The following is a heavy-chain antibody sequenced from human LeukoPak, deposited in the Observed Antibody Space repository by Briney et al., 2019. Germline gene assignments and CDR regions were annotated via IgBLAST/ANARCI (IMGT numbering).Heavy chain of an antibody. Sequence: SETLSLTCTVSGGSISSSSYYWGWIRQPPGKGLEWIGSIYYSGSTYYNPSLKSRVTISVDTSKNQFSLKLSSVTAADTAVYYCARGPHDARWEGATYYYYGMDVWGQGTTVTVSS. V-gene: IGHV4-39*01. J-gene: IGHJ6*02. CDR2: IYYSGST. D-gene: IGHD1-26*01. CDR1: GGSISSSSYY. CDR3: ARGPHDARWEGATYYYYGMDV.